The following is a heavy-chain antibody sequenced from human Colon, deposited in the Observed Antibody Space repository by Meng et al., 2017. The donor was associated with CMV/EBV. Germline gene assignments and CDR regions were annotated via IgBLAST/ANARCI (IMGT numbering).Heavy chain of an antibody. V-gene: IGHV3-30*04. CDR1: GFTFEDHA. CDR2: ISFDGRSK. Sequence: GGSLRLSCAASGFTFEDHAMHWVRQAPGKGLEWVALISFDGRSKYYADSVKGRFTVSRDNSKNTLFLQMNSLRVEDTAVYYCARVGDYPGGYFDYWGQGTLVTVSS. CDR3: ARVGDYPGGYFDY. D-gene: IGHD4-17*01. J-gene: IGHJ4*02.